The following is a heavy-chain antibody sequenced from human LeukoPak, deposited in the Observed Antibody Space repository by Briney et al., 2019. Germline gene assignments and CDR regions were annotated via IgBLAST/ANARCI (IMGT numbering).Heavy chain of an antibody. Sequence: GASVKVSCKISGDTLSQLTIHWVRQAPGEGLEKMGRFDPEYGEKVFAQTFQGRVTMTGDTSTNTAYMELSRLRSDDTAVYYCARGPVFYYMDVWGKGTTVTISS. CDR1: GDTLSQLT. J-gene: IGHJ6*03. CDR2: FDPEYGEK. V-gene: IGHV1-24*01. CDR3: ARGPVFYYMDV. D-gene: IGHD1-14*01.